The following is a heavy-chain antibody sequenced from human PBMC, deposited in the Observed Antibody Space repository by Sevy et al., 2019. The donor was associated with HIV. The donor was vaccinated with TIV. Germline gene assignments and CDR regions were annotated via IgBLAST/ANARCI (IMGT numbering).Heavy chain of an antibody. D-gene: IGHD3-10*01. V-gene: IGHV1-69*13. Sequence: ASVKVSCKASGGTFSSYAISWVRQAPGQGLEWTGGIIPIFGTANYAQKFQGRVTITADESTSTAYMELSSLRSEDTAVYYCARDRPDYYGSGSYLVWGQGTLVTVSS. CDR3: ARDRPDYYGSGSYLV. CDR1: GGTFSSYA. CDR2: IIPIFGTA. J-gene: IGHJ4*02.